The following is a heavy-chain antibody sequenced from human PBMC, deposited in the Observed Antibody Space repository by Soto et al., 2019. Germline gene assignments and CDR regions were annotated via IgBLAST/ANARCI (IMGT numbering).Heavy chain of an antibody. V-gene: IGHV1-69*06. CDR3: ARALLSHSYDSGGYDSYFHAMDV. Sequence: QVQLVQSGAEVKKPGSSVKVSCKASGGTFSSLDINWVRQAPGQGLEWMGGIIPISETTNYAQIFQGRVSIVAAKSTSTAYMELSRLTSEDTAVYYCARALLSHSYDSGGYDSYFHAMDVWGQGTPVSVSS. CDR2: IIPISETT. J-gene: IGHJ6*02. CDR1: GGTFSSLD. D-gene: IGHD3-22*01.